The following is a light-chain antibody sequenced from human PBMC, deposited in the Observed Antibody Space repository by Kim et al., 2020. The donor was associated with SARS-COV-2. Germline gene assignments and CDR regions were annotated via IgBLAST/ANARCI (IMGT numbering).Light chain of an antibody. CDR3: LQHNSYTIT. J-gene: IGKJ5*01. Sequence: ASVGYRVTITCRASQDIRNDLGWYQQNPGRAPKRLIYGASSLQSGVPSRFSGSGSGTEFTLTISSLQPEDFATYFCLQHNSYTITFGQGTRLEIK. CDR1: QDIRND. V-gene: IGKV1-17*01. CDR2: GAS.